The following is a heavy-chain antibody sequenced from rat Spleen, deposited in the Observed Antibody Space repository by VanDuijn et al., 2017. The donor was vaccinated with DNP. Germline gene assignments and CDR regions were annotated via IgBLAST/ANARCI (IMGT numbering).Heavy chain of an antibody. Sequence: EVQLVESGGDLVQPGRSLKLSCAASGFSFSDSHMAWVRQAPGKGLEWVASITTGGGHTYYRDSVKGRFTISRENAKSTLYLQMDSLRSEDTATYYCATHNYYFDYWGQGVMVTVSS. V-gene: IGHV5-25*01. CDR2: ITTGGGHT. CDR3: ATHNYYFDY. D-gene: IGHD1-11*01. CDR1: GFSFSDSH. J-gene: IGHJ2*01.